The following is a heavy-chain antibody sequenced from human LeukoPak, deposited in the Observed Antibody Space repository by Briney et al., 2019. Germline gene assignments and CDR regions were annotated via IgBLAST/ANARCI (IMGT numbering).Heavy chain of an antibody. J-gene: IGHJ4*02. CDR1: GFTFSTYY. D-gene: IGHD4-23*01. CDR3: ARGGSYGGYHSY. Sequence: GGPLRLSCAASGFTFSTYYKSGARTAPGAGLEGVANIKQDGSEKYYVDSVKRRFTTSRDNDKNSLYLQMNSLRAEDTALYYCARGGSYGGYHSYWGQGTLVTVSS. V-gene: IGHV3-7*01. CDR2: IKQDGSEK.